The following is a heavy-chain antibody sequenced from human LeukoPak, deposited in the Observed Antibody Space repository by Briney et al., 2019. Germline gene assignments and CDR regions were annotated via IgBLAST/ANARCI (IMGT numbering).Heavy chain of an antibody. CDR3: ARDIVVVPAAAYYYYGMDV. Sequence: PGGSLRLSCAASGFTFSSYAMHWVRQAPGKGLEWVAVISHDGSNKYFADSVKGRFTISRDNSKNTLYLQMNSLRAEDTAVYYCARDIVVVPAAAYYYYGMDVWGQGTTVTVSS. CDR2: ISHDGSNK. J-gene: IGHJ6*02. D-gene: IGHD2-2*01. V-gene: IGHV3-30-3*01. CDR1: GFTFSSYA.